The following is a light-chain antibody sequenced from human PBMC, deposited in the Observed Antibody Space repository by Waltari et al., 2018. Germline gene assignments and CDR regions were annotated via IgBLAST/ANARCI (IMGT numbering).Light chain of an antibody. CDR1: QSVSSN. J-gene: IGKJ4*01. Sequence: EIVMTQSPATLSVSPGERATLSCRPSQSVSSNLAWYQQKPGQAPRPRIYGASTRATGIPARFSGSGSGTEFTLTISSLQSEDFAVYYCQQYNNWPPLTFGGGTKVEIK. CDR2: GAS. CDR3: QQYNNWPPLT. V-gene: IGKV3-15*01.